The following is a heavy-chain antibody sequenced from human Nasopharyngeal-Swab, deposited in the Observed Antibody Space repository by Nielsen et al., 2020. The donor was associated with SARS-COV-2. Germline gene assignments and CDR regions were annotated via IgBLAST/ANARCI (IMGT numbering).Heavy chain of an antibody. J-gene: IGHJ6*02. Sequence: WIRQPPGKGLEWVANIKQDGSEKYYVDSVKGRFTISRDNAKNSLYLQMNSLRAEDTAVYYCASSPLWFGEPEHGMDVWGQGTTVTVS. V-gene: IGHV3-7*01. CDR3: ASSPLWFGEPEHGMDV. D-gene: IGHD3-10*01. CDR2: IKQDGSEK.